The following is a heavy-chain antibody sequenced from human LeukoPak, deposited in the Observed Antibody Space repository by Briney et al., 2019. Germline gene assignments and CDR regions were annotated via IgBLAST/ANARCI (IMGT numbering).Heavy chain of an antibody. CDR2: IRYDGTNT. J-gene: IGHJ4*02. Sequence: PGGSLRLSCATSGFTVSHYGMHWVRQAPGKGLEWVAFIRYDGTNTFHADSVRGRFTISRDNSKNTLYMQMNNLRVEDTAVYYCAKDPSEVWGQGTLVTVSS. CDR1: GFTVSHYG. V-gene: IGHV3-30*02. CDR3: AKDPSEV.